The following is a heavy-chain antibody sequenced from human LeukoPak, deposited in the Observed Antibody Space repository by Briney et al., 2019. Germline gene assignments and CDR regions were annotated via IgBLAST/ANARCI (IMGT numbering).Heavy chain of an antibody. D-gene: IGHD3-9*01. CDR3: ARAPDYDILTGYFPGRLDV. CDR2: IYTSGST. CDR1: GGSISSYY. V-gene: IGHV4-4*07. Sequence: SETLSLTCAVSGGSISSYYWSWTRQPAGKGLEWIGRIYTSGSTNYNPSLKSRVTMSVDTSKNQFSLKLSSVTAADTAVYYCARAPDYDILTGYFPGRLDVWGKGTTVTISS. J-gene: IGHJ6*04.